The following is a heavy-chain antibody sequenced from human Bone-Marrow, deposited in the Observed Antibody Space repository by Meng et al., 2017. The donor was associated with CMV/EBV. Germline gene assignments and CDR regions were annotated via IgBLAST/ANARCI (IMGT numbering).Heavy chain of an antibody. CDR3: AKGSTMIVVVSTFDY. CDR1: GGSFSGYY. J-gene: IGHJ4*02. V-gene: IGHV4-34*01. Sequence: SETLSLTCAVYGGSFSGYYWSWIRQPPGKGLEWIGEINHSGSTNYNPSLKSRVTISVDTSKNQFSLKLSSVTAADTALYYCAKGSTMIVVVSTFDYWGQGTLVTVSS. CDR2: INHSGST. D-gene: IGHD3-22*01.